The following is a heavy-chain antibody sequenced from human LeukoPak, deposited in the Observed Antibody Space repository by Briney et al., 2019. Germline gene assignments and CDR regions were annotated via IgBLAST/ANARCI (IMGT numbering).Heavy chain of an antibody. D-gene: IGHD3-10*01. Sequence: ASVKVSCKASGYTFTSYGISWVRQAPGKGLEWMGGFDPEDGETIYAQKFQGRVTMTEDTSTDTAYMELSSLRSEDTAVYYCATDSGHLVHNYYGSGTEYYYYMDVWGKGTTVTVSS. CDR2: FDPEDGET. CDR3: ATDSGHLVHNYYGSGTEYYYYMDV. CDR1: GYTFTSYG. V-gene: IGHV1-24*01. J-gene: IGHJ6*03.